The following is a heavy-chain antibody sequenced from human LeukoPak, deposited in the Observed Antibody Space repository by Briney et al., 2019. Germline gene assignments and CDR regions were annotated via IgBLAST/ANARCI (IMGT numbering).Heavy chain of an antibody. V-gene: IGHV3-11*06. CDR1: GGSISSGDYY. D-gene: IGHD5-18*01. J-gene: IGHJ4*01. Sequence: LSLTCTVSGGSISSGDYYWSWIRQAPGKGLEWVSAISKSSDYIYYADSVKGRFTISRDNAKNSLYLEMNNLRAEDTAIYYCARGGLGVYSYGPRDYFDPWGHGTQVTVSS. CDR3: ARGGLGVYSYGPRDYFDP. CDR2: ISKSSDYI.